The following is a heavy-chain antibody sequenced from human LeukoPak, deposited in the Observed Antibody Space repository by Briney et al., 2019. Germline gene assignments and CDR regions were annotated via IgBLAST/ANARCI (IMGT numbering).Heavy chain of an antibody. CDR1: GFTFTTYW. D-gene: IGHD4-11*01. V-gene: IGHV3-48*04. J-gene: IGHJ4*02. Sequence: GESLRLSCAASGFTFTTYWMNWVRQAPGKGLEWVSYISSSGSTIYYADSVKGRFTISRDNAKNSLYLQMNSLRAEDTAIYYCARDGRPLHSNYADYFDYWGQGTLVTVSS. CDR3: ARDGRPLHSNYADYFDY. CDR2: ISSSGSTI.